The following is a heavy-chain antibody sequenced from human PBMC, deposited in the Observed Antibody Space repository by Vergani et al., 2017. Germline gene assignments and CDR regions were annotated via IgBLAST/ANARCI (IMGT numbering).Heavy chain of an antibody. V-gene: IGHV4-59*12. CDR2: IYYSGST. CDR1: GGSISSYY. J-gene: IGHJ2*01. Sequence: QVQLQESGPGLVKPSETLSLTCTVSGGSISSYYWSWIRQPPGKGLAWIGYIYYSGSTNYNPSLKSRVTISVDTSKNQFSLKLSSVTAADTAVYYCARGGVRPVPRAQGIAARPDKYFDLWGRGTLVTVSS. CDR3: ARGGVRPVPRAQGIAARPDKYFDL. D-gene: IGHD6-6*01.